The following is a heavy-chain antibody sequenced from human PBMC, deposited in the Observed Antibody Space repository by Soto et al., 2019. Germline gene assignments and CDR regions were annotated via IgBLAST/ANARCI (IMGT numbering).Heavy chain of an antibody. J-gene: IGHJ4*02. Sequence: QVQLQESGPGLVKPSETLSLTCTVSGGSITTYYWSWIRQPPGKGLEWIGYIHYEGSTNYNPSLKSRVTILVDTSQNHFSLKLTSVTAADTAVYFCARGRRSGWYHFDSWGQGTLVTVSS. CDR2: IHYEGST. V-gene: IGHV4-59*01. D-gene: IGHD6-19*01. CDR3: ARGRRSGWYHFDS. CDR1: GGSITTYY.